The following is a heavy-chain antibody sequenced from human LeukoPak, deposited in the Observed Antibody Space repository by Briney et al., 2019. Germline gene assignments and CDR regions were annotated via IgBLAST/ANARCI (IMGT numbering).Heavy chain of an antibody. CDR1: GFTFSSYG. CDR2: IRYDGSNK. Sequence: PGGSLRLSCAASGFTFSSYGMHWVRQAPGKGLEWVAFIRYDGSNKYYADSVKGRFTISRDNSKNTLYLQMNSLRAEDTAVYYCAKDTRDVLLWFGELSPSLSPWGQGTLVTVSS. D-gene: IGHD3-10*01. CDR3: AKDTRDVLLWFGELSPSLSP. V-gene: IGHV3-30*02. J-gene: IGHJ5*02.